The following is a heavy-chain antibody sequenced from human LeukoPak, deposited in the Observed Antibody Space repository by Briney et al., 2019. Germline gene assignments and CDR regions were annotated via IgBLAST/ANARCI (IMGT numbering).Heavy chain of an antibody. V-gene: IGHV3-11*06. Sequence: PGGSLRLSCAASGLIFSDYSMTWIRQAPGKGLEWISYISGDSSYTRYADSVKGRFTVSRDNAKNSLYLQMNSLRAEDTAVYYCARLHSTAAAGTYDYWGQGTLVTVSS. D-gene: IGHD6-13*01. CDR1: GLIFSDYS. CDR3: ARLHSTAAAGTYDY. CDR2: ISGDSSYT. J-gene: IGHJ4*02.